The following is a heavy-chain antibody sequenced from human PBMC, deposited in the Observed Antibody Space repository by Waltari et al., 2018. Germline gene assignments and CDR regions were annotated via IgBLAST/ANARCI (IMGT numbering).Heavy chain of an antibody. J-gene: IGHJ3*02. CDR2: IRQDGSGK. V-gene: IGHV3-7*01. D-gene: IGHD3-9*01. CDR1: GFTFSTYW. CDR3: ARVLRYFDWLPYAFDI. Sequence: EVQLVESGGGLVQPGGSLRLSCAASGFTFSTYWMSWVRQAPGKGLEWVANIRQDGSGKYYVDSVKGRFTISRDNAKNSLHLQMNSLRAEDTAVYYCARVLRYFDWLPYAFDIWGQGTMVTVSS.